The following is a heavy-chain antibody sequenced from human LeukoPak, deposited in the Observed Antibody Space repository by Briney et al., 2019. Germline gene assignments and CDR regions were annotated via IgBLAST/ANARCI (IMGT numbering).Heavy chain of an antibody. CDR2: VNPNNGDT. CDR1: GYTFTGYY. CDR3: ARDSRVTNGDY. Sequence: ASVKASCKASGYTFTGYYMHWVRQAPGQGLEWVGLVNPNNGDTKYAQKFQGRVTMTRGTSVSTAYMELSRLRSDDTAVYYCARDSRVTNGDYWGQGTLVTVSS. D-gene: IGHD3-10*01. J-gene: IGHJ4*02. V-gene: IGHV1-2*02.